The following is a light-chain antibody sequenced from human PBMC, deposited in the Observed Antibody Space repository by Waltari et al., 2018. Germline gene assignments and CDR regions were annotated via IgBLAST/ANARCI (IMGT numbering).Light chain of an antibody. CDR3: CSYARSNTYV. CDR2: DVN. Sequence: QSALTPPASVSGSPGQSITISCTGTSNDVGGYNSISWYQQHPGKAPKLILYDVNNRPSGVSDRFSGSKSGNTSSLTISGLQAEDEADYYCCSYARSNTYVFGTGTKVTVL. J-gene: IGLJ1*01. V-gene: IGLV2-14*03. CDR1: SNDVGGYNS.